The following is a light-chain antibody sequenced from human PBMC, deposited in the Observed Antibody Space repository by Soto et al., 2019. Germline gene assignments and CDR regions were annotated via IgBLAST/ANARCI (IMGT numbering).Light chain of an antibody. CDR2: LNSDGSH. CDR3: QTWGTGIRV. CDR1: SGHSSYA. V-gene: IGLV4-69*01. J-gene: IGLJ2*01. Sequence: QPVLTQSPSASASLGASVKLTCTLSSGHSSYAIAWHQQQPEKGPRYLMKLNSDGSHNKGDGIPDRFSGSSSGAERYLTISSLQSDDEADYYCQTWGTGIRVFGGGTKVTVL.